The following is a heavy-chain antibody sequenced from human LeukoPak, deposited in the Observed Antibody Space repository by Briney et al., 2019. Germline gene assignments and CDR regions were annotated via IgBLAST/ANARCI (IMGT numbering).Heavy chain of an antibody. Sequence: ASVKVSCKVSGYTLTELSMHWVRQAPGKGLEWMGGFDPEDGETIYAQKFQGRVTMTRNTSISTAYMELSSLRSEDTAVYYCARVYKVAAGPNWFDPWGQGTLVTVSS. CDR3: ARVYKVAAGPNWFDP. J-gene: IGHJ5*02. D-gene: IGHD2-15*01. CDR1: GYTLTELS. V-gene: IGHV1-24*01. CDR2: FDPEDGET.